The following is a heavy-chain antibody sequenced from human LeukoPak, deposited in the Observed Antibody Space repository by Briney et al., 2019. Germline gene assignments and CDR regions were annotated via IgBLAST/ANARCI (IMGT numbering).Heavy chain of an antibody. Sequence: PGGSLRLSCAASGFTFSSYGMHWVRQAPGKGLEWVAVIWYDGSNRYYADSVKGRFTISRDNSKNTLYLQMNSLRAGDTAVYYCATDSSGWQTDFDYWGQGTLVTVSS. D-gene: IGHD6-19*01. J-gene: IGHJ4*02. CDR1: GFTFSSYG. CDR2: IWYDGSNR. V-gene: IGHV3-33*01. CDR3: ATDSSGWQTDFDY.